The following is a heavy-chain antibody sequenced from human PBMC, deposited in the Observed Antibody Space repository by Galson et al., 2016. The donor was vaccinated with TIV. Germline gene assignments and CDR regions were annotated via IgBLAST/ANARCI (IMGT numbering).Heavy chain of an antibody. CDR2: ISHSGYA. CDR3: AREFYDVLTGPINFYYGMDI. V-gene: IGHV4-34*01. D-gene: IGHD3-9*01. Sequence: LRLSCAGSGINFNNGWMNWVRQAPGKGLEWIGEISHSGYARHNPSLESRVTLSIDTSKSQFSLQLSSVTAADTAVYYCAREFYDVLTGPINFYYGMDIWGQGTTVTVS. CDR1: GINFNNGW. J-gene: IGHJ6*02.